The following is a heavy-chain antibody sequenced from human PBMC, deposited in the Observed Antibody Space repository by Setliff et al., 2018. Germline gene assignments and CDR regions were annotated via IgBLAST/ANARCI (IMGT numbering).Heavy chain of an antibody. Sequence: PSETLSLTCAVYGGSFSGYYWSWIRQPPGKGLGWIGEINHSGGTSYNPSLMSRVTISVDTSKNQFSLKLNSVTAADTAVYYCARAFIVAPTLFFRRRKGNYMDVWGKGTTVTVSS. J-gene: IGHJ6*03. CDR3: ARAFIVAPTLFFRRRKGNYMDV. CDR1: GGSFSGYY. V-gene: IGHV4-34*01. CDR2: INHSGGT. D-gene: IGHD2-21*01.